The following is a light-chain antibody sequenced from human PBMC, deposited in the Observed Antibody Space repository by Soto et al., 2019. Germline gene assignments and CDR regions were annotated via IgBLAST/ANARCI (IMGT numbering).Light chain of an antibody. CDR2: SNN. CDR3: AAWDDSVNGLV. CDR1: SSNIGSNT. V-gene: IGLV1-44*01. J-gene: IGLJ1*01. Sequence: QSVLTQPPSASGTPGQRVTISCSGSSSNIGSNTVNWYQQLPGTAPKLLIYSNNQRPSGVPDRFSGSKSGTSASLAISGLQPEDEADYYCAAWDDSVNGLVFGTGTKVTVL.